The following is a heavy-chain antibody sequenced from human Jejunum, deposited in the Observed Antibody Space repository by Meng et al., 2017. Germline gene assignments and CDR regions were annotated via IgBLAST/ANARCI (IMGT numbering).Heavy chain of an antibody. CDR2: INAGNGNT. J-gene: IGHJ4*02. CDR3: ARLHSSSSGEVFDY. D-gene: IGHD6-6*01. V-gene: IGHV1-3*01. CDR1: GYTFTTYA. Sequence: VQLVESGADVKKPGASVKVYCQASGYTFTTYAMHWVRQAPGQRLEWMGWINAGNGNTKYSQKFQGRVTITRDTSASTAYMELNNLRSEDTAVYFCARLHSSSSGEVFDYWGQGTLVTVSS.